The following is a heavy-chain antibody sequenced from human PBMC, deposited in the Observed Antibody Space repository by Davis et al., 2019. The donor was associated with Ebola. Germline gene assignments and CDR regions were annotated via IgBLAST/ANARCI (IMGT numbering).Heavy chain of an antibody. CDR3: AKRWEIRYFGY. Sequence: PGGSLRLSCAASGFTFSNFWMSWVRQSPGKGLEWVSSVSESGDATYYADSVRGRFTVSRDNSKNTLYLHMYSLRAEDTAVYYCAKRWEIRYFGYWGQGTLVTVSS. V-gene: IGHV3-23*01. CDR1: GFTFSNFW. D-gene: IGHD1-26*01. J-gene: IGHJ4*02. CDR2: VSESGDAT.